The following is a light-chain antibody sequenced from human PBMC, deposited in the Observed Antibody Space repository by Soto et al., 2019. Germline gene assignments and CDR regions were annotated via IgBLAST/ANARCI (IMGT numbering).Light chain of an antibody. CDR3: QQYKSYSPWT. CDR1: QSVNKW. Sequence: DIQMTPSPSTLSASVGDIFTITCLASQSVNKWLAWFQQKPGKVPKLLIFDASTLQTGVPSRFGGGGSGTEFTLTISGLQPDDLATYYCQQYKSYSPWTFGPGTKVDIK. V-gene: IGKV1-5*01. J-gene: IGKJ1*01. CDR2: DAS.